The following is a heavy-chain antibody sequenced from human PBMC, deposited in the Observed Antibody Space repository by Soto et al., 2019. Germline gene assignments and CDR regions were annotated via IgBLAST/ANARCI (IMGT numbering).Heavy chain of an antibody. CDR2: IYHSGST. CDR3: ARPAGYDFWSGYQSEFDY. CDR1: GYSISCGYY. Sequence: SETLSLTCAVSGYSISCGYYWGWIRQPPGKGLEWIGSIYHSGSTYYNPSLKSRVTISVDTSKNQFSLKLSSVTAADTAVYYCARPAGYDFWSGYQSEFDYWGQGTLVTVSS. V-gene: IGHV4-38-2*01. J-gene: IGHJ4*02. D-gene: IGHD3-3*01.